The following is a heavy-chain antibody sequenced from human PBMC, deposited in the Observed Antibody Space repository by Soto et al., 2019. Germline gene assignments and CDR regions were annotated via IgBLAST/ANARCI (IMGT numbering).Heavy chain of an antibody. CDR2: IKSKTDGGTT. J-gene: IGHJ6*02. V-gene: IGHV3-15*07. Sequence: PGGPLSLSCAASGFTFSNAWMNWVRQAPGKGLEWVGRIKSKTDGGTTDYAAPVKGRFTISRDDSKNTLYLQMNSLKTEDTAVYYCTTENYDILTGYYFYYYGMDVWGQGTTVTVSS. CDR1: GFTFSNAW. D-gene: IGHD3-9*01. CDR3: TTENYDILTGYYFYYYGMDV.